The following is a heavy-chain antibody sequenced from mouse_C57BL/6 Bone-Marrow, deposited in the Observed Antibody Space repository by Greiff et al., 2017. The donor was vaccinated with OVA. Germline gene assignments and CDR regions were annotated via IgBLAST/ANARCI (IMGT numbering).Heavy chain of an antibody. J-gene: IGHJ2*01. Sequence: VQLQQSGAELVKPGASVKLSCTASGFNIKDYYMHWVKQRTEQGLEWIGRIDPEDGETKYAPKFQSKATITADTSSNTAYLQLSSLTSEDAAVYYCARRGGSHYFDYWGQGTTLTVSS. CDR3: ARRGGSHYFDY. CDR2: IDPEDGET. V-gene: IGHV14-2*01. CDR1: GFNIKDYY. D-gene: IGHD1-1*01.